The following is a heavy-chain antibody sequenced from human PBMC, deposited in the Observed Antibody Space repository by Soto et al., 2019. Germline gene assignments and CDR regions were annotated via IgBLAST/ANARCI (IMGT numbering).Heavy chain of an antibody. J-gene: IGHJ4*02. CDR2: INADTGNT. CDR1: GYTFSSYA. V-gene: IGHV1-3*01. CDR3: ARDPRGYNFWSSYPDY. Sequence: ASVKVSCKTSGYTFSSYAMHWMRQAPGQRPEWVGWINADTGNTKYSQNFQGRVTITRDISARTAYMELSSLRSEDTAVYYCARDPRGYNFWSSYPDYWGQGTLVTVSS. D-gene: IGHD1-1*01.